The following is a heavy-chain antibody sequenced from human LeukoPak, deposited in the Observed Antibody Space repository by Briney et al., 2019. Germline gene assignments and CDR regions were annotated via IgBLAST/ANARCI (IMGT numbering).Heavy chain of an antibody. CDR3: AAAEVRAMVRGAYYYGMDV. Sequence: GASVKVSCKVSGYTLTELSMHWVRQAPGKGLEWMGGFYPEDGETIYAQKFQGRVTMTEDTSTDTAYMELSSLRSEDTAVYYCAAAEVRAMVRGAYYYGMDVWGQGTTVTVSS. V-gene: IGHV1-24*01. CDR1: GYTLTELS. D-gene: IGHD3-10*01. J-gene: IGHJ6*02. CDR2: FYPEDGET.